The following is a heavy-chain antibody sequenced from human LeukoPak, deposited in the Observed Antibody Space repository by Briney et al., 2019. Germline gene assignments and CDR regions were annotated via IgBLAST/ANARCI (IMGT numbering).Heavy chain of an antibody. CDR2: IIPIFGTA. D-gene: IGHD6-6*01. V-gene: IGHV1-69*13. Sequence: ASVKVSCKASGYTFTSYAISWVRQAPGQGLEWMGGIIPIFGTANYAQKFQGRVTITADESTSTAYMELSSLRSEDTAVYYCARAAYSSSYAAGYWGQGTLVTVSS. J-gene: IGHJ4*02. CDR3: ARAAYSSSYAAGY. CDR1: GYTFTSYA.